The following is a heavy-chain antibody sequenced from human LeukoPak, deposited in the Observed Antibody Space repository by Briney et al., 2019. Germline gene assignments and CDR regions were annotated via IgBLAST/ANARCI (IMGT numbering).Heavy chain of an antibody. Sequence: GRSLRLSCTASGFTFGDYAVSWVRQAPEKGLEWVGFIRSRDYAGTTEYAASVKGRFTISRDDSKSIAYLQLNSLKTEDTAVYYCARFVPYFDYWGQGTLVTVSS. J-gene: IGHJ4*02. CDR3: ARFVPYFDY. CDR1: GFTFGDYA. V-gene: IGHV3-49*04. CDR2: IRSRDYAGTT. D-gene: IGHD3-10*01.